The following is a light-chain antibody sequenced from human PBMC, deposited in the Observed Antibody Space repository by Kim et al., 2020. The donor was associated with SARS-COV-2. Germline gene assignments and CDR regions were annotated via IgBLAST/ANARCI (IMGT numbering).Light chain of an antibody. CDR2: GKY. V-gene: IGLV3-19*01. CDR3: NSRDSSGNRLV. Sequence: SSGLTQDPAVSVALGQTVRITCQGDSLRKYYASWYQQKPGQAPLLVIYGKYNRPSGIPDRFSGSSSGITASLTITGAQAEDEADYYCNSRDSSGNRLVFGGGTQLTVL. J-gene: IGLJ2*01. CDR1: SLRKYY.